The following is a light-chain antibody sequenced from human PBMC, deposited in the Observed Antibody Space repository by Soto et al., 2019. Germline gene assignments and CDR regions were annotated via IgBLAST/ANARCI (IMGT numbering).Light chain of an antibody. V-gene: IGKV3-11*01. CDR1: QSVSSY. J-gene: IGKJ1*01. CDR2: DAS. CDR3: QQRRYWPVT. Sequence: NVFARSPTILAMSPGERAPPPRRASQSVSSYFAWYQQKPGQAPRLLIYDASNRATGVPARFSGSGSGTDFTLTISSLEPEDFAVYYCQQRRYWPVTFGQGTKV.